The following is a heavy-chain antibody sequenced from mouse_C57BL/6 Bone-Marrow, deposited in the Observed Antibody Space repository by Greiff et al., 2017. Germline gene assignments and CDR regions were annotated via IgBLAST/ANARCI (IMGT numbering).Heavy chain of an antibody. CDR2: IDPSDSET. V-gene: IGHV1-52*01. D-gene: IGHD2-4*01. CDR3: ARDDDDPRGFAY. J-gene: IGHJ3*01. Sequence: QVQLQQPGAELVRPGSSVKLSCKASGYTFTSYWMPWVKQRPIQGLEWIGNIDPSDSETHYNQKFKDKATLTVDKSSSTAYMQISSLTSEDSAVYYGARDDDDPRGFAYWGQGTLVTVSA. CDR1: GYTFTSYW.